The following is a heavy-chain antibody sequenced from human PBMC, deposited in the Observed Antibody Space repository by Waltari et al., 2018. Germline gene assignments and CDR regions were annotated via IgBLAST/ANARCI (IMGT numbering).Heavy chain of an antibody. J-gene: IGHJ4*02. Sequence: QVQLVESGGGVVQPGRSLRLSCAASGFTFTNNAMHWVRQAPGKGLEWVAVISYDGSKKYYANSVKGRFTISRDNSKTTLYLQMSSLKAEDTALYYCAREGPSYSGFDYWGQGSLVTVSS. V-gene: IGHV3-30-3*01. CDR3: AREGPSYSGFDY. CDR1: GFTFTNNA. CDR2: ISYDGSKK. D-gene: IGHD2-21*01.